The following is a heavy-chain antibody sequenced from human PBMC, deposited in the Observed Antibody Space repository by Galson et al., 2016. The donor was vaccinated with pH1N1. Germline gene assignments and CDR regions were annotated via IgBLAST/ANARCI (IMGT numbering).Heavy chain of an antibody. CDR3: ARSTGYCSSANCYSGADYFQR. CDR1: GGSINSGSYY. V-gene: IGHV4-61*02. D-gene: IGHD2-2*01. J-gene: IGHJ1*01. Sequence: TLSLTCTVSGGSINSGSYYWNWIRQPAGKGLEWIGRLSTSGSTNYNPSLKSRVTISEDTTKNQIFLKLSSVTAADTAVYYCARSTGYCSSANCYSGADYFQRWGQGTLVTVSS. CDR2: LSTSGST.